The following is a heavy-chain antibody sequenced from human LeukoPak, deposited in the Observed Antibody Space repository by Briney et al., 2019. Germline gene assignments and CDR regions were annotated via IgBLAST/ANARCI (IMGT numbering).Heavy chain of an antibody. Sequence: ESGPTLVNPTQTLTLTCTFSGFSLSTSGVGVGWIRQPPGKALEWLALIYWDDDKRYSPSLKSRLTITKDTSKNQVVLTMTNMDPVDTATYYCAQVPNTLSSTLYPFDPWGQGTLVTVSS. CDR1: GFSLSTSGVG. CDR3: AQVPNTLSSTLYPFDP. CDR2: IYWDDDK. J-gene: IGHJ5*02. D-gene: IGHD2-2*01. V-gene: IGHV2-5*02.